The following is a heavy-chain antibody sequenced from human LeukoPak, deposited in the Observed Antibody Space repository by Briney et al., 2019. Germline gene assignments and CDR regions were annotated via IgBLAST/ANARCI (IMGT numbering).Heavy chain of an antibody. CDR2: ISWNSGSI. J-gene: IGHJ4*02. Sequence: PGGSLRLSCAASGFTFDDYAMHWVRQAPGKGLEWVSGISWNSGSIGYADSVKGRFTISRDNAKNSLYLQMNSLRAEDTALYYCAKAGKDYDFWSGYGDWGQGTLVTVSS. D-gene: IGHD3-3*01. CDR3: AKAGKDYDFWSGYGD. V-gene: IGHV3-9*01. CDR1: GFTFDDYA.